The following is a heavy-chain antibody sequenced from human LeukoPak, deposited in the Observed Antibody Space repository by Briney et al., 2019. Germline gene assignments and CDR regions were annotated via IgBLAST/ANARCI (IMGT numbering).Heavy chain of an antibody. CDR3: ARESPYYYDSSGYSWNY. V-gene: IGHV3-7*03. CDR2: IKQDGSEK. Sequence: GGSLRLFCAASGFTFSSYWMSWVRQAPGKGLEWVANIKQDGSEKYYVDSVKGRFTISRDNAKNSLYLQMNSLRAEDTAVYYCARESPYYYDSSGYSWNYWGQGTLVTVSS. D-gene: IGHD3-22*01. CDR1: GFTFSSYW. J-gene: IGHJ4*02.